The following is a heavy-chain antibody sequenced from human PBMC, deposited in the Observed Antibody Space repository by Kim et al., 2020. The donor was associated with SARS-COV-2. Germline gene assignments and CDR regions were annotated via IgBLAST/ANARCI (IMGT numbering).Heavy chain of an antibody. CDR1: GFTFSNYD. CDR2: MNPKSGDT. J-gene: IGHJ5*01. V-gene: IGHV1-8*01. CDR3: ARGLGDYSGGDFPICSS. Sequence: ASVKVSCKASGFTFSNYDISWVRQATGQGLEWMGWMNPKSGDTRYAQKFQGRVSMTRDTSITTAYMELRSLTSDDTAVYFCARGLGDYSGGDFPICSSWG. D-gene: IGHD5-12*01.